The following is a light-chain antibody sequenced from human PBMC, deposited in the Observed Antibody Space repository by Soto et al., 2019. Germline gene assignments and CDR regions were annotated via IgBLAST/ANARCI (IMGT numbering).Light chain of an antibody. J-gene: IGLJ3*02. CDR3: ATWDDTLRGWV. V-gene: IGLV1-47*01. CDR2: MNH. Sequence: QSVLTQPPSASGTPGQRVTISCSGSSSNIGNNFVFWSQQLPGTAPKLLIYMNHQRPSGVPDRFSGSKSGTSASLAISGLRSEDEADYYCATWDDTLRGWVFGGGTKLTVL. CDR1: SSNIGNNF.